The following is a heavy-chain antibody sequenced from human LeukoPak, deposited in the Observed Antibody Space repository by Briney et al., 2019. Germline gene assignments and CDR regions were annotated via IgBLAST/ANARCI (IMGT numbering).Heavy chain of an antibody. J-gene: IGHJ4*02. CDR3: ARDLHGSSYSCSFDF. Sequence: PSQTLSLTCAISGDSVSSNSVAWNWIRQSPSRGLEWLGRTYFRSQWYNDYAASVRGRITINPDTSKNQFSLQLNSVTPEDTAMYYCARDLHGSSYSCSFDFWGQGILVTVSS. CDR1: GDSVSSNSVA. D-gene: IGHD2-2*01. V-gene: IGHV6-1*01. CDR2: TYFRSQWYN.